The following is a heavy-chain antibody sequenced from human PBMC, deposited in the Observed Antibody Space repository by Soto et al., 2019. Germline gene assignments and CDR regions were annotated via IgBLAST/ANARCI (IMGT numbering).Heavy chain of an antibody. V-gene: IGHV1-69*08. J-gene: IGHJ6*02. D-gene: IGHD2-2*01. CDR1: GGTFSRHS. CDR2: IMPFCDIA. CDR3: AREDRDRESALVRAAIDGMDV. Sequence: QVQLVQSGAEVKKPGSSVKVSCKASGGTFSRHSITWVRQAPGHGLEWMGRIMPFCDIASYAQKFEGRVTITADKSTSTAYMELSSLRSEDTAVYYWAREDRDRESALVRAAIDGMDVWGQGTTVTVSS.